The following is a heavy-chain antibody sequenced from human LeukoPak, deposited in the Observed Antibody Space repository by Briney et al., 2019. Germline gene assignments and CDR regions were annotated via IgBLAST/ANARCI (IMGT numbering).Heavy chain of an antibody. CDR2: IYTSGST. Sequence: SETLCLTCAVSGGSISSYYWSWIRQPAGKGLEWIGRIYTSGSTNYNPSLKSRVTMSVDTSKNQFSLKLSSVTAADTAVYYCARDPGAAAESGAFDIWGQGTMVTVSS. CDR1: GGSISSYY. V-gene: IGHV4-4*07. D-gene: IGHD6-13*01. CDR3: ARDPGAAAESGAFDI. J-gene: IGHJ3*02.